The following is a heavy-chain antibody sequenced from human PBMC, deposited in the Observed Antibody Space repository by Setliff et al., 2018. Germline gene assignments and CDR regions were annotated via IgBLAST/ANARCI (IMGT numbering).Heavy chain of an antibody. J-gene: IGHJ4*02. CDR1: DGSLYSGNYY. V-gene: IGHV4-61*09. CDR2: IHGTEGT. Sequence: KPSETLSLTCTVSDGSLYSGNYYWTWIRQPAGKALEWIGHIHGTEGTHYNPPLESRVTISRDKSPNQFSLMLRSVTAADTALYYCARGYYNGRGYYYLPCSFDSWGRGIVVTVSS. D-gene: IGHD3-10*01. CDR3: ARGYYNGRGYYYLPCSFDS.